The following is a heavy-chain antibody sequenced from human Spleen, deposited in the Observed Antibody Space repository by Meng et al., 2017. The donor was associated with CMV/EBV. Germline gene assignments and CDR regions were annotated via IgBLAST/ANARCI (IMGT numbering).Heavy chain of an antibody. CDR1: GVILRDEG. CDR3: ARGANYAMDA. Sequence: GGSLRLSCVVSGVILRDEGLDWVRQPPGKELEWVAFIKSDGSYNYADSVKGRFSISRDSASNTVYLQMNGLRPEDAAVCFCARGANYAMDAWGQGTTVTVSS. CDR2: IKSDGSY. V-gene: IGHV3-30*02. J-gene: IGHJ6*02.